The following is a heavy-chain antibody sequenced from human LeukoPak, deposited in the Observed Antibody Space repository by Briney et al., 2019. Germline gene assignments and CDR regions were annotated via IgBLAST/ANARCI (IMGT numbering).Heavy chain of an antibody. CDR2: IKSKSDGGTT. CDR3: ITDLIVEFGDYDPPFDY. CDR1: GFTFSNAW. Sequence: GGSLRLSCAASGFTFSNAWMNWVRQVPGRGLEWVGRIKSKSDGGTTDYAAPVKGRFTISRDDSKNTLYLQMSSLKTEDTAVYHCITDLIVEFGDYDPPFDYWGQGTLVTVSS. D-gene: IGHD4-17*01. V-gene: IGHV3-15*01. J-gene: IGHJ4*02.